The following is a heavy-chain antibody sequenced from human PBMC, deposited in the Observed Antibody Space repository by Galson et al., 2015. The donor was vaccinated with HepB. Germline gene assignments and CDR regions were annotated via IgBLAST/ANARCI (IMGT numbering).Heavy chain of an antibody. CDR2: ISSSSDYV. D-gene: IGHD4-17*01. CDR1: GFTLSSYA. V-gene: IGHV3-21*01. CDR3: AREGRGNYGDYAD. J-gene: IGHJ4*02. Sequence: SLRLSCAASGFTLSSYAMSWVRQAPGKGLEWVSSISSSSDYVYYADSVKGRFTVSRDNAKNSLYLQMNSLRAEDTAVYYCAREGRGNYGDYADWGQGTLVTVSS.